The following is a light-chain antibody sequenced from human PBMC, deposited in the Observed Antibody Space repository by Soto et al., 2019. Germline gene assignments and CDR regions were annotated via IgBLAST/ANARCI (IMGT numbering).Light chain of an antibody. CDR3: QQYGSSYT. V-gene: IGKV3-20*01. J-gene: IGKJ2*01. Sequence: EIVLTQSPGTLSLSPGERATLSCRASQSVSSSYLGWYQQKPGQAPRLLIYGASSRATGIPDRFSGSWSGTDFTLTISRLEPEDFAFYYCQQYGSSYTFGQGTKLELK. CDR2: GAS. CDR1: QSVSSSY.